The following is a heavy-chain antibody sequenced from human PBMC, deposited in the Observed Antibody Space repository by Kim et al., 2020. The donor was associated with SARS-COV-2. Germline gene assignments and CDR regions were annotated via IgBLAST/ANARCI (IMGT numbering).Heavy chain of an antibody. Sequence: GGSLRLSCAASGFTFSSYGMHWVRQAPGKGLEWVAVIWYDGSNKYYADSVKGRFTISRDNSKNTLYLQMNSLRAEDTAVYYCAKDFSSSWYKLYYYYGMDVWGQGTTVTVSS. CDR2: IWYDGSNK. D-gene: IGHD6-13*01. CDR3: AKDFSSSWYKLYYYYGMDV. J-gene: IGHJ6*02. V-gene: IGHV3-33*06. CDR1: GFTFSSYG.